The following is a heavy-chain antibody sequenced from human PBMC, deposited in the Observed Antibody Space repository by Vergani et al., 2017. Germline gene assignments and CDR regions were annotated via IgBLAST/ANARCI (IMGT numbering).Heavy chain of an antibody. V-gene: IGHV4-38-2*01. CDR3: ARPHYYYRSGTDLWEFEY. CDR2: ISHSGST. D-gene: IGHD3-10*01. CDR1: GFSISSGYY. J-gene: IGHJ4*02. Sequence: QVQLQESGPGLVKPSETLSLTCGVSGFSISSGYYWGWIRQPPGKGLEWIGSISHSGSTHYNPSLKNRVTRSVDTSKNPFSLKLSSVTAADTAIYYCARPHYYYRSGTDLWEFEYWGQGTLVTVSS.